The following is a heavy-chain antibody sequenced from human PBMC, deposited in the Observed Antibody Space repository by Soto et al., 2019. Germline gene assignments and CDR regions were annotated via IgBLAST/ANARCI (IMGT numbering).Heavy chain of an antibody. CDR3: AKAATYYDNSGFYYADNWFDP. CDR1: GFTLSNSA. V-gene: IGHV3-23*01. CDR2: ISASDGST. J-gene: IGHJ5*02. D-gene: IGHD3-22*01. Sequence: GGSLRLSCTASGFTLSNSAMSWVRLAPGKGLEWVSGISASDGSTYYADSVKGRFTISRDTSKNTLYLQMNSLRAEDTAVYYCAKAATYYDNSGFYYADNWFDPWGRGTQVTVSS.